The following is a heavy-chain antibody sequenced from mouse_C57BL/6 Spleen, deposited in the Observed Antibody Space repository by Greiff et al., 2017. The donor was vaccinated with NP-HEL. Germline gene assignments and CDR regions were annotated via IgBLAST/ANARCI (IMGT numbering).Heavy chain of an antibody. V-gene: IGHV5-17*01. Sequence: EVKLMESGGGLVKPGGSLKLSCAASGFTFSDYGMHWVRQAPEKGLEWVAYISSGSSTIYYADTVKGRFTISRDNAKNPLFLQMTMLRSEDTAMYYCASPYYGSLYYAMDYWGQGTSVTVSS. J-gene: IGHJ4*01. CDR1: GFTFSDYG. CDR3: ASPYYGSLYYAMDY. D-gene: IGHD1-1*01. CDR2: ISSGSSTI.